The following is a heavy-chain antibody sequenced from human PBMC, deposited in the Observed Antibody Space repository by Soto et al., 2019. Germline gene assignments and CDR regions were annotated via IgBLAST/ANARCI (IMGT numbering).Heavy chain of an antibody. D-gene: IGHD1-26*01. CDR1: GFTFSSYA. V-gene: IGHV3-23*01. CDR2: ISGSGGST. CDR3: AKVSRSGGYYGDFDY. J-gene: IGHJ4*02. Sequence: GGSLRLSCAASGFTFSSYAMSWVRQAPGKGLEWVSAISGSGGSTYYADSVKGRFTISRDNSKNTLYLQMNSLRAEDTAVYYCAKVSRSGGYYGDFDYWGQGTLVTVSS.